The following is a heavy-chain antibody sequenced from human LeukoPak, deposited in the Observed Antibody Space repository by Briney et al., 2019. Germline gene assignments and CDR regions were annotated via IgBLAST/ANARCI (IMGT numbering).Heavy chain of an antibody. Sequence: GGSLRLSCAASGFPFSNYWMHWVRQAPGKGREWVSRITHTGDTSGYADPVRGRFTISRDKTKKTLYLDMNSLRADDTAVYYCARDRDGLGDFWGQGTLVTVSS. V-gene: IGHV3-74*01. CDR2: ITHTGDTS. CDR3: ARDRDGLGDF. CDR1: GFPFSNYW. D-gene: IGHD3/OR15-3a*01. J-gene: IGHJ4*02.